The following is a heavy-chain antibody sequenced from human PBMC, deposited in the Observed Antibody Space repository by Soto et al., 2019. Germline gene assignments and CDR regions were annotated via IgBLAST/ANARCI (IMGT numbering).Heavy chain of an antibody. Sequence: GESLKISCKGSDYSFANDWIGWVRQMPGKGLEWMGIIYPADSDTRYSPSFQGQVTISADKSISTAYLQWSSLKASDTAMYYCATQTVFSYSFHMWGQGTMVTVSS. D-gene: IGHD1-26*01. CDR1: DYSFANDW. CDR2: IYPADSDT. CDR3: ATQTVFSYSFHM. V-gene: IGHV5-51*01. J-gene: IGHJ3*02.